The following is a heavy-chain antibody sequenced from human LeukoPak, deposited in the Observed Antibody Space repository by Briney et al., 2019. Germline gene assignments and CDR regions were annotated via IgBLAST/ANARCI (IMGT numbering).Heavy chain of an antibody. CDR2: ISGTGGST. CDR3: VKDQLAGWGLTVTTSGY. Sequence: PGGSLRLSCAASGFTFSSYGMSWVRQAPGKGLEWVSAISGTGGSTYYADSVKGRFTISRDNSKNTLYLQMNSLRAEDTAVYYCVKDQLAGWGLTVTTSGYWGQGTLVTVSS. D-gene: IGHD4-17*01. V-gene: IGHV3-23*01. CDR1: GFTFSSYG. J-gene: IGHJ4*02.